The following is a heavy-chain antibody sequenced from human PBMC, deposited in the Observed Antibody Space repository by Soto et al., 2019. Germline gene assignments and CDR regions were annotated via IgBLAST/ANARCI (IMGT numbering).Heavy chain of an antibody. CDR2: IIPIFGTA. CDR3: ARSHTKDIVVVTAREYFQH. J-gene: IGHJ1*01. Sequence: QVQLVQSGAEVKKPGSSVKVSCKASGGTFSSYAISWGRQAPGQGLEWMVGIIPIFGTANYAQKFQGRVTMTAEESTSTAYMELSSLRSEDTAVYYCARSHTKDIVVVTAREYFQHWGQGTLVTVSS. V-gene: IGHV1-69*12. CDR1: GGTFSSYA. D-gene: IGHD2-21*02.